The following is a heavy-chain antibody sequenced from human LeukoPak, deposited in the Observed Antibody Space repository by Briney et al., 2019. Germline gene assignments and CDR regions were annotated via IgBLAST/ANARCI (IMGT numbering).Heavy chain of an antibody. CDR1: GFTFHDYA. Sequence: GGSLRLSCAASGFTFHDYAMHWVRQAPGKGLEWVSVISGDGSSTYYADSLKGRFTISRDNRKNSLYLQMNSLRTEDSALYYCAKDFHCSGGSCYSMGHGYWGQGTLVTVSS. CDR2: ISGDGSST. V-gene: IGHV3-43*02. D-gene: IGHD2-15*01. J-gene: IGHJ4*02. CDR3: AKDFHCSGGSCYSMGHGY.